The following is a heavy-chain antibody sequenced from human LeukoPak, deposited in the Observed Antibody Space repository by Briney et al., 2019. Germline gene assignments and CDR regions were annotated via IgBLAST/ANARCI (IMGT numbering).Heavy chain of an antibody. J-gene: IGHJ5*02. CDR2: ISSSGNTI. Sequence: GGSLRLSCAASGFTFSSFEMNWVRQAPGKGLEWVSYISSSGNTIYYAESVKGRFTISRDNAKGSLFLQMNSLRADDTAVYYCARGFWFDPWGQGTLVTVSS. CDR1: GFTFSSFE. CDR3: ARGFWFDP. V-gene: IGHV3-48*03.